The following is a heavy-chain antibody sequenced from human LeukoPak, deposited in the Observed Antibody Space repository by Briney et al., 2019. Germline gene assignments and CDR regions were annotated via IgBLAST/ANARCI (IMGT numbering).Heavy chain of an antibody. D-gene: IGHD4-17*01. CDR3: ARRGLRGNDAFDI. CDR1: GFTFSSYS. Sequence: PGGSLRLSCAASGFTFSSYSMNWVRQAPGKGLEWVSSISSSSSYIYYADSVKGRFTISRDNAKNSLYLQMNSLRAEDTAVYYCARRGLRGNDAFDIWGQGTMVTVSS. CDR2: ISSSSSYI. V-gene: IGHV3-21*01. J-gene: IGHJ3*02.